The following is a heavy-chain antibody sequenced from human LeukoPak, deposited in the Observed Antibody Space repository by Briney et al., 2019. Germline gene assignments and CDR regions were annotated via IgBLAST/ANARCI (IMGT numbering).Heavy chain of an antibody. CDR3: ARGRCSGGSCYPPPPGHTLYYYYYYGMDV. CDR2: INHSGST. V-gene: IGHV4-34*01. D-gene: IGHD2-15*01. J-gene: IGHJ6*02. Sequence: PSETLSLTCAVYGGSFSGYYWSWIRQPPGKGLEWIGEINHSGSTNYNPSLKSRVTISVDTSKNQFSLKLSSVTAADTAVYYCARGRCSGGSCYPPPPGHTLYYYYYYGMDVWGQGTTVTVSS. CDR1: GGSFSGYY.